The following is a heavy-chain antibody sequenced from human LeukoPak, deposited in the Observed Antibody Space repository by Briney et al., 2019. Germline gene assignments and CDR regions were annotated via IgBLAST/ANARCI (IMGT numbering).Heavy chain of an antibody. D-gene: IGHD3-10*01. V-gene: IGHV4-34*01. Sequence: SETLSLTCAVYGGSFSGYYWSWIRQPPGKGLEWIGEINHSGSTNYNPSLKSRVTISVDTSKNQFSLKLSSVTAADAAVYYCARRLWFGGYYFDYWGQGTLVTVSS. J-gene: IGHJ4*02. CDR3: ARRLWFGGYYFDY. CDR1: GGSFSGYY. CDR2: INHSGST.